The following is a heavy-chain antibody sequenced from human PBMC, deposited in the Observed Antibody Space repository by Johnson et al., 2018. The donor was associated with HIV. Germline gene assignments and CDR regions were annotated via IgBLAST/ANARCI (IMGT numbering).Heavy chain of an antibody. CDR3: ARATYYYDSSGYLGYAFDI. CDR1: GFTFDDHG. Sequence: VQLVESGGGLIQPGGSLRLSCAASGFTFDDHGMSWVRQAPGKGLDWVSGINWNGGSTGYADSVKGRFTISRDKAKNSLYLQMNSLRAEDTALYYCARATYYYDSSGYLGYAFDIWGQGTMVTVSS. V-gene: IGHV3-20*04. D-gene: IGHD3-22*01. CDR2: INWNGGST. J-gene: IGHJ3*02.